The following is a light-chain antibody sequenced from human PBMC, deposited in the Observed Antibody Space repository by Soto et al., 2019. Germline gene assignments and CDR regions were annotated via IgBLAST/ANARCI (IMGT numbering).Light chain of an antibody. CDR3: QQRNSWPLT. CDR1: QTVGGY. Sequence: EIVLTQSPATLSLSPGERATLSCRASQTVGGYLAWYQQKPGQAPRLLISDASNRAAGIPARFSGIGSGTDFTLTISSLEPEDLAVYYCQQRNSWPLTFGGGTKVEIK. CDR2: DAS. V-gene: IGKV3-11*01. J-gene: IGKJ4*01.